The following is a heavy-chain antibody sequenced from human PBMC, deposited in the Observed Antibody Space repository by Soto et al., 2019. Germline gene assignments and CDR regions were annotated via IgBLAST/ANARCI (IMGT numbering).Heavy chain of an antibody. CDR1: DSSMSPYY. CDR3: AREKDLILGGYAFGY. CDR2: LLYRGTA. J-gene: IGHJ4*02. Sequence: PSETLSLTCSVSDSSMSPYYWTWFRQAPGKGLEWIGHLLYRGTATYNPALKGRVTISLDTSKKQVSLKLSSVIAADTAVYYCAREKDLILGGYAFGYWGPGTLVTVSS. D-gene: IGHD1-26*01. V-gene: IGHV4-59*01.